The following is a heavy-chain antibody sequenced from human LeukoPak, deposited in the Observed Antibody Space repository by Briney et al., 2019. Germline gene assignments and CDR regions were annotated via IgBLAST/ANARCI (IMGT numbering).Heavy chain of an antibody. D-gene: IGHD6-13*01. V-gene: IGHV3-23*01. CDR2: ISGSVGST. CDR3: AKGLRDSSSWYDY. CDR1: GFTFSSYA. J-gene: IGHJ4*02. Sequence: GGSLRLSCAASGFTFSSYAMSWVRQAPGKGLKWVSAISGSVGSTYYADSVKGRFTISRDNSRNTLCLQMNSLRAEDTAVYYCAKGLRDSSSWYDYWGQGTLVTVSS.